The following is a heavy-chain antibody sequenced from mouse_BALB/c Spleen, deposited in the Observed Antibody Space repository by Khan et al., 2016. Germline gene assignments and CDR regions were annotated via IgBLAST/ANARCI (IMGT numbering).Heavy chain of an antibody. V-gene: IGHV3-2*02. CDR3: ARGHRGFAY. D-gene: IGHD3-1*01. J-gene: IGHJ3*01. CDR2: ISYSGST. Sequence: EVELVESGPGLVKPSQSLSLTCTVTGYSITSDYAWNWIRQFPGNKLEWMGYISYSGSTSYNPSLKSRISITRDTSKNQFFLQLNSVTTEDTATYYCARGHRGFAYWGQGTLVTVSA. CDR1: GYSITSDYA.